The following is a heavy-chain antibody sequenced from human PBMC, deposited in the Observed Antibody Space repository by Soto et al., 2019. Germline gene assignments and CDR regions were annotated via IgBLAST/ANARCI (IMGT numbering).Heavy chain of an antibody. CDR3: ARHSGVWFGESHPYYYYGMDV. CDR1: GCRFTSFW. Sequence: GQPLQISWNGSGCRFTSFWIRWVRPMHGKGLEWMGSIDPSDSYTNYSPSFQGHVTISSDKSISTAYLQWSSLKASDTAMYYCARHSGVWFGESHPYYYYGMDVWGQGTTVTVSS. D-gene: IGHD3-10*01. V-gene: IGHV5-10-1*01. CDR2: IDPSDSYT. J-gene: IGHJ6*02.